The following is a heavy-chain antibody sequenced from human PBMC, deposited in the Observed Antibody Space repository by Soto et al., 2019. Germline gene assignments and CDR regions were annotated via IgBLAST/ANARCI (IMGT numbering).Heavy chain of an antibody. D-gene: IGHD3-3*01. V-gene: IGHV3-15*01. CDR1: GFTFSNAW. J-gene: IGHJ6*02. CDR3: TPHTRRSTIFGVVTPNYGMDV. Sequence: GGSLRLSCAASGFTFSNAWMSWVRQAPGKGLEWVGRIKSKTDGGTTDYAAPVKGRFTISRDDSKNTLYLQMNSLKTEDTAVYYCTPHTRRSTIFGVVTPNYGMDVWGQGTTVNVSS. CDR2: IKSKTDGGTT.